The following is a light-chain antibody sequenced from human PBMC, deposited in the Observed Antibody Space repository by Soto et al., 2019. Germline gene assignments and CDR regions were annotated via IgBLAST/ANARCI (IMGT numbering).Light chain of an antibody. CDR1: QSLSSSY. J-gene: IGKJ2*01. CDR3: PQYGSSPYT. CDR2: DAS. Sequence: EIVLTQSPATLSLSPGERATLSCGASQSLSSSYLAWYQQKPGLAPRLLIYDASSRATGIPDRFGGSGSGTDFTLTISRLEPEDFAMYYCPQYGSSPYTFGQGTKLGIK. V-gene: IGKV3D-20*01.